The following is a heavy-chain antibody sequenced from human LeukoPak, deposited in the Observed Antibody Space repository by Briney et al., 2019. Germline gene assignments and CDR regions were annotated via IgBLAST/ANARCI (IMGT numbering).Heavy chain of an antibody. CDR3: AKEGGSGTSSSWLFDY. Sequence: GGSLRLSCAASGFTFNTYGMHWVRQAPGKGLEWVALIRYDGSNKYYADSVKGRFTISRDNSKNTLYLQMNSLRAEDTAVYYCAKEGGSGTSSSWLFDYWGQGTLVTVSS. CDR2: IRYDGSNK. D-gene: IGHD6-13*01. CDR1: GFTFNTYG. J-gene: IGHJ4*02. V-gene: IGHV3-30*02.